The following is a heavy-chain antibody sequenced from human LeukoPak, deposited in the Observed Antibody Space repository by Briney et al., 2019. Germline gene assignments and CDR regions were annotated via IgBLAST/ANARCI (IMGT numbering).Heavy chain of an antibody. CDR2: INHSGST. V-gene: IGHV4-39*07. D-gene: IGHD6-13*01. Sequence: SETLSLTCTVSGGSISSGDYYWSWIRQPPGKGLEWIGEINHSGSTNYNPSLKSRVTISVDTSKHQFSLKLSSVTAADTAVYYCARVDRAADHDYWGQGTLVTVSS. J-gene: IGHJ4*02. CDR3: ARVDRAADHDY. CDR1: GGSISSGDYY.